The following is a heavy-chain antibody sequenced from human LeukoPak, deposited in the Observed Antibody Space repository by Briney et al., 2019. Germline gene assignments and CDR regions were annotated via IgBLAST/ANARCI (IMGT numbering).Heavy chain of an antibody. Sequence: KPSETLSLTCTVSGGSISSFYWSWIRQPPGKGLEWIGYIDYSGSTNYNPSLKSRVTISLDTSENQFSLKLSSVTAADTAAYYCARVHSFDSSGYYYYFDYWGQGTLVTVSS. V-gene: IGHV4-59*01. J-gene: IGHJ4*02. CDR1: GGSISSFY. CDR3: ARVHSFDSSGYYYYFDY. CDR2: IDYSGST. D-gene: IGHD3-22*01.